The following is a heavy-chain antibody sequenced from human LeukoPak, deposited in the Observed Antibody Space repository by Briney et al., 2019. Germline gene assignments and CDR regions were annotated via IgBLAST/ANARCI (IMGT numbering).Heavy chain of an antibody. J-gene: IGHJ5*02. CDR2: INPRGGST. D-gene: IGHD2-2*01. Sequence: GASVKVSCKAFGYTFTSHYMHWVRQAPGQGLEWMGIINPRGGSTSYAQKFQGRVTLTRDTSTSTVYMELSSLRSEDTAVYYCATARRLEGYCSSITCLVPYNWLDPLSQGTLVTVSS. CDR3: ATARRLEGYCSSITCLVPYNWLDP. V-gene: IGHV1-46*01. CDR1: GYTFTSHY.